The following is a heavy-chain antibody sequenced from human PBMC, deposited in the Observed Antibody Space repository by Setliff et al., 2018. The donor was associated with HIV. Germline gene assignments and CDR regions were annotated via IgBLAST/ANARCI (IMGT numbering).Heavy chain of an antibody. V-gene: IGHV4-34*01. CDR3: ARGYGSWDY. D-gene: IGHD2-2*03. Sequence: PSETLSLTCAVYGGSFSGFYWNWIRQPPGKGLEWIGEINHSGSTNYNPSLKSRVTISVDTSKNQFSLRLSSVIAADTAIYYCARGYGSWDYWGQGTLVTVSS. CDR1: GGSFSGFY. CDR2: INHSGST. J-gene: IGHJ4*02.